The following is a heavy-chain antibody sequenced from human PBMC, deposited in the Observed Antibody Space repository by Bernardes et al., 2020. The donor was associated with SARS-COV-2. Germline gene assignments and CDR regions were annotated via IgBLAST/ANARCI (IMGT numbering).Heavy chain of an antibody. V-gene: IGHV3-23*01. CDR1: GFTFSTYA. D-gene: IGHD2-21*02. Sequence: GGSLRLSRAASGFTFSTYAMSWVRQAPGKGLEWVSVISPTSSYTFYADSVNGRFRISRENFKNTVYLHMNGLRADDTATYYCAKKGSTVIGRGSFYYLDSRGQGTLVTVAS. J-gene: IGHJ4*02. CDR3: AKKGSTVIGRGSFYYLDS. CDR2: ISPTSSYT.